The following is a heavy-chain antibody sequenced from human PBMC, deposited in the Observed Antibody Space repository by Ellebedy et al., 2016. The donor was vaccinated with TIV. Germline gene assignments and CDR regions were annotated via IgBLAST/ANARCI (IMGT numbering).Heavy chain of an antibody. D-gene: IGHD2-2*01. CDR2: VSYDGSNE. CDR1: GFTFSNFG. V-gene: IGHV3-30*18. CDR3: AKRGCTSCFDY. J-gene: IGHJ4*02. Sequence: GESLKISCAASGFTFSNFGMHWVRQAPGKGLEWVAAVSYDGSNEYYADSVKGRFTISRDNSKNTLYVQMDNLRAEDTAVYYCAKRGCTSCFDYWGQGALVAVSS.